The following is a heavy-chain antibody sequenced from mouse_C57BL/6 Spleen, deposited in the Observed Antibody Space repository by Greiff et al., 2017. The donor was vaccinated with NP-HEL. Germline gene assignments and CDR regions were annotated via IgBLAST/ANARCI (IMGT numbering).Heavy chain of an antibody. V-gene: IGHV1-52*01. CDR3: ARRDGYYRYFDY. Sequence: QVQLQQPGAELVRPGSSVKLSCKASGYTFTSYWMHWVKQRPIQGLEWIGNIDPSDSETHYNQKFKDKATLTVDKSSSTAYMQLSSLTSEDSAVYYCARRDGYYRYFDYWGQGTTLTVSS. D-gene: IGHD2-3*01. CDR2: IDPSDSET. CDR1: GYTFTSYW. J-gene: IGHJ2*01.